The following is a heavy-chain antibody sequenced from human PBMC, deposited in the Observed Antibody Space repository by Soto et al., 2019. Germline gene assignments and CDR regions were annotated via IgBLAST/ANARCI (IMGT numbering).Heavy chain of an antibody. CDR2: IWYDGKRK. V-gene: IGHV3-33*06. CDR1: GFDLNDFG. CDR3: AKENTPHYFDS. Sequence: GGSLRLSCAASGFDLNDFGIHWVRQAPGKGLEWVAHIWYDGKRKNYVDSVKGRFTVSRDSSNNTVYLQMNGLRVEDTAVYYCAKENTPHYFDSWGQGALVTVYS. D-gene: IGHD2-15*01. J-gene: IGHJ4*02.